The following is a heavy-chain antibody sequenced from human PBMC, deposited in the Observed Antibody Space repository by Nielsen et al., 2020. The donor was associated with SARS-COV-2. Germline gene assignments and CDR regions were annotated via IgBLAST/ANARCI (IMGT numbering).Heavy chain of an antibody. V-gene: IGHV3-33*01. J-gene: IGHJ4*02. D-gene: IGHD3-10*01. CDR2: IWYDGSNK. CDR1: GFTFSSYG. CDR3: GLGDYNGSGYSFDY. Sequence: GGSLRLSCAASGFTFSSYGMHWVRQAPGKGLEWVAVIWYDGSNKYYADSVKGRFTISRDNSKNTLYLQMNSLRAEDTAVYYCGLGDYNGSGYSFDYWGQGTLVTVSS.